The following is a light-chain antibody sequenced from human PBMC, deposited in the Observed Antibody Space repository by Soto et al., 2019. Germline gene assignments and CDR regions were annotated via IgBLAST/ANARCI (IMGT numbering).Light chain of an antibody. CDR1: SSTIGTNY. J-gene: IGLJ1*01. CDR3: GTWDSSLSAYV. Sequence: QSVLTQPPAVSAAPGHKVTISCSGSSSTIGTNYTPWYRQHPATAPNLPIYYNNKRPSEIPDRFSGSKSGTSATMGITGLQTGDEADYYCGTWDSSLSAYVFGTGTKVTVL. CDR2: YNN. V-gene: IGLV1-51*01.